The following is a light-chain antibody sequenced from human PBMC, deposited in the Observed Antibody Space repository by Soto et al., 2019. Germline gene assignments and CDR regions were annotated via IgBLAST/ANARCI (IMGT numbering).Light chain of an antibody. V-gene: IGKV1-39*01. J-gene: IGKJ1*01. CDR1: QSISSY. CDR3: QQSYSTPWT. Sequence: DIQMTQSPSSLSASVGDRVTITCLASQSISSYLNWYQQKPGKAPKLLIYAASSLQSGVPSRFSGSGSGTDFTLTISSLQPEDFATYYCQQSYSTPWTFGQGSKADIK. CDR2: AAS.